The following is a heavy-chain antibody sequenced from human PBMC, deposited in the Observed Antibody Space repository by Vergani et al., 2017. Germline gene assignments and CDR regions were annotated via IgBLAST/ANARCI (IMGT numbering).Heavy chain of an antibody. CDR1: GYTFTDYF. V-gene: IGHV1-2*02. D-gene: IGHD2-2*01. J-gene: IGHJ4*02. CDR3: ARVGTSSIRDYFDY. CDR2: INPNSGGT. Sequence: QVQLVQSGAEVKKPGASVKVSCKASGYTFTDYFMHWVRQAPGQGLEWMGWINPNSGGTNYAQKFQGRVTMTRDTSISTAYMELSNLRSADTAVYYCARVGTSSIRDYFDYWGQGTLVTVSS.